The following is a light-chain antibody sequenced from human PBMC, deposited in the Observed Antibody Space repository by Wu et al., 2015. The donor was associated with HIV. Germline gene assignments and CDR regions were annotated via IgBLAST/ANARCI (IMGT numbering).Light chain of an antibody. CDR1: QRVSTY. Sequence: EIVLTQSPGTLSLSPGERATLSCRASQRVSTYLAWYQQKPGQAPRLLIYDASNRASGIPARFSGRGSGTDFTLTISSLQPEDVATYYCQKYNTAPWTFGQGTKVEMK. J-gene: IGKJ1*01. CDR2: DAS. V-gene: IGKV3-11*01. CDR3: QKYNTAPWT.